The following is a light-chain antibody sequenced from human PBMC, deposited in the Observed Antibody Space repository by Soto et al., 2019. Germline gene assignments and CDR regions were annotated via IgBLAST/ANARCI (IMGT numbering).Light chain of an antibody. CDR2: ATS. CDR3: QQYGTSPPIS. V-gene: IGKV3-20*01. Sequence: EIVLTQSPGTLSLSPGERATLSCRASQSVSSSYLAWYQQKPGQAPRLLIYATSSRAPGIPVRFSGSGPGTDFTLTISRLEPQDFAVYYCQQYGTSPPISFGQGTRLEIK. J-gene: IGKJ5*01. CDR1: QSVSSSY.